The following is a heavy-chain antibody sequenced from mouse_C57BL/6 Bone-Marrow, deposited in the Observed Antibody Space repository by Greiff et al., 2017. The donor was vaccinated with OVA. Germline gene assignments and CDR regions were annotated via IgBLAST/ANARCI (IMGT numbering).Heavy chain of an antibody. CDR3: ARSGAITTVVDPPDY. CDR1: GYTFTSYW. D-gene: IGHD1-1*01. J-gene: IGHJ2*01. Sequence: QVQLQQSGAELVKPGASVKMSCKASGYTFTSYWITWVKQRPGQGLEWIGDIYPGSGSTNYNEKFKSKATLTVDTSSSTAYMQLSSLTSEDSAVYYCARSGAITTVVDPPDYWGQGTTLTVSS. CDR2: IYPGSGST. V-gene: IGHV1-55*01.